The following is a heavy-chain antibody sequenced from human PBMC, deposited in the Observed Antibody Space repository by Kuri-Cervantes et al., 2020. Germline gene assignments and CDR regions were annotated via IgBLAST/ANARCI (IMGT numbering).Heavy chain of an antibody. V-gene: IGHV3-23*01. CDR2: VTGSGDRT. CDR3: AKGGLRYFDL. D-gene: IGHD4-17*01. J-gene: IGHJ2*01. CDR1: GFTFRDSA. Sequence: GGSLRLSCAVSGFTFRDSAMCWVRQAPGKGLEWVSTVTGSGDRTFYADSVKGRFSISRDNSKNMLYVQMDSLRGDDTAVYYCAKGGLRYFDLWGRGTLVTVSS.